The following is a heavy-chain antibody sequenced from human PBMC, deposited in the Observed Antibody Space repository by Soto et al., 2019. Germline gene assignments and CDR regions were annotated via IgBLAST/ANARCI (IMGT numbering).Heavy chain of an antibody. V-gene: IGHV3-48*03. Sequence: GGSLRLSCQASGFNFRMYEMHWVRKAPGRGLXXVSYXSXSXXTXXXADFAEGRFTISRDNAKDSIYLHLNSLRVGDTAVYYCARYGTRGDWWGLGTPVTVSS. CDR1: GFNFRMYE. J-gene: IGHJ5*01. CDR2: XSXSXXTX. D-gene: IGHD3-10*01. CDR3: ARYGTRGDW.